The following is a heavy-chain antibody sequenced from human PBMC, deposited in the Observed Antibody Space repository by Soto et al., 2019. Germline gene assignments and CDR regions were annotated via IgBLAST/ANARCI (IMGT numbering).Heavy chain of an antibody. J-gene: IGHJ4*02. Sequence: PGVSLRLSCAASGFNFSGYGMRWVRQATGKGLEWVSAISDSGYSTYYADTVKGRFTISRDNAKNSLYLQMNSLRAEDTAVYYCARVTGSFNDILTGYGETDYWGQGTLVTVSS. CDR2: ISDSGYST. CDR1: GFNFSGYG. V-gene: IGHV3-23*01. CDR3: ARVTGSFNDILTGYGETDY. D-gene: IGHD3-9*01.